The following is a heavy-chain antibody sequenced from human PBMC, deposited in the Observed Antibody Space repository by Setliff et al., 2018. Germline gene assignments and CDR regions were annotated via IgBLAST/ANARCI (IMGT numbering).Heavy chain of an antibody. CDR2: VYLSGST. CDR3: ARDFTAYCPCDCYSGWFDP. Sequence: PSETLSLTCTVSGGSISGGGYYWSWLRQPAGKGLEWIGRVYLSGSTNYNPSLKSRVTISVDMSKNQFSLRLNTVTAADTAVYYCARDFTAYCPCDCYSGWFDPWGQGILVTVSS. CDR1: GGSISGGGYY. D-gene: IGHD2-21*02. V-gene: IGHV4-61*02. J-gene: IGHJ5*02.